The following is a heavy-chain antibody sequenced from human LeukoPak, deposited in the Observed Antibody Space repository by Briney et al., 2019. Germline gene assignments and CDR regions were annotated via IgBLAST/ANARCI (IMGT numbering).Heavy chain of an antibody. CDR1: GGSISSSSYY. CDR2: IYYSGST. J-gene: IGHJ6*02. CDR3: ARRDDADYYYYGMDV. V-gene: IGHV4-39*01. Sequence: PSETLSLTCTVSGGSISSSSYYWGWIRQPPGKGLEWIVSIYYSGSTYYNPSLKSRVTISVDTSKNQFSLKLSSVTAADTAVYYCARRDDADYYYYGMDVWGQGTTVTVSS.